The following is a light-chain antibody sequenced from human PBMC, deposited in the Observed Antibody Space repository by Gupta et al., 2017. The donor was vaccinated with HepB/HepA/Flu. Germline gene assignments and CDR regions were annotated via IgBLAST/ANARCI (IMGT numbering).Light chain of an antibody. V-gene: IGLV4-69*01. CDR1: RGHSSYA. CDR2: LNSDGSH. CDR3: QTGGTGISV. Sequence: QLVLPQSPSASASLGASVKLPCTLNRGHSSYAIEWHQQQPEKGPRYLMLLNSDGSHSKVDATPDRCSGSSSGAARSPTISTLQAEDDDDYYCQTGGTGISVFGGGTKLTVL. J-gene: IGLJ3*02.